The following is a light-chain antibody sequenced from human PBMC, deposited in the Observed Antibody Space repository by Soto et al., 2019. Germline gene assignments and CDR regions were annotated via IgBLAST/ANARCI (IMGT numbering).Light chain of an antibody. J-gene: IGKJ1*01. CDR1: QSISSW. CDR3: QQYGSSPPRT. V-gene: IGKV1-5*03. Sequence: DIQMTQSPSTLSASVGDRVTITCRASQSISSWLAWYQQKPGKAPKLLIYKASSLETGVPSRFSGSGSGTEFTLIISSLEPDDFASYYCQQYGSSPPRTFGQGTKVEIK. CDR2: KAS.